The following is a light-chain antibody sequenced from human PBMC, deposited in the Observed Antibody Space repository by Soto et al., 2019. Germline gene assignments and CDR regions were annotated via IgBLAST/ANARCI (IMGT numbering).Light chain of an antibody. V-gene: IGKV1-5*01. CDR3: QQYNSYWT. CDR1: QSISSW. Sequence: DIRRIQSPSTLSSSLGDRGTITFRASQSISSWLAWYQQKPGKAPKLLIYDASSLESGVPSRFSGSGSGTEFTLTISSLQPDDFATYYCQQYNSYWTFGQGTKVDIK. J-gene: IGKJ1*01. CDR2: DAS.